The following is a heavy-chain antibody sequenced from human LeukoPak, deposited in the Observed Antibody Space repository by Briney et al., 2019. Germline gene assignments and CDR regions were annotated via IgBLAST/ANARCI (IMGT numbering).Heavy chain of an antibody. J-gene: IGHJ6*02. CDR2: IKQDGSEK. CDR1: GFTFSSYW. CDR3: ARASGSSPTSDYYYYYGMDV. V-gene: IGHV3-7*01. Sequence: GGSLRLSCAASGFTFSSYWMSWVRQAPGKGLEWVANIKQDGSEKYYVDSVKGRFTISRDNAKNSLYLQMNSLRAEDTAVYYCARASGSSPTSDYYYYYGMDVWDQGTTVTVSS. D-gene: IGHD6-13*01.